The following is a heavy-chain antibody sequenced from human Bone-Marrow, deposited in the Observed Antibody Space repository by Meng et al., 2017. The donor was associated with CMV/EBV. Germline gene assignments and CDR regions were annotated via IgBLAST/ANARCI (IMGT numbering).Heavy chain of an antibody. V-gene: IGHV1-69*10. J-gene: IGHJ5*02. CDR1: GGTFSSYA. CDR2: IIPILGIA. D-gene: IGHD2-2*01. CDR3: ARDVEDCSSTSCYVAWFDP. Sequence: SVKVSCKASGGTFSSYAISWVRQAPGQGLEWMGGIIPILGIANYAQKFQGRVTITADKSTSTAYMELSSLRSEDTAVYYCARDVEDCSSTSCYVAWFDPWGQGTLVPVSS.